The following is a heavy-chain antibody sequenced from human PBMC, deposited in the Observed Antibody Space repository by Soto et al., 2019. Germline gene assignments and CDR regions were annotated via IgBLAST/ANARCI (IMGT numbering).Heavy chain of an antibody. CDR3: ARGLRYYWGSDNWFDP. D-gene: IGHD3-10*01. V-gene: IGHV3-48*02. J-gene: IGHJ5*02. Sequence: GGSLRLSCAASGFTFSSYSMNWVRQAPGKGLEWVSYISSSSSTIYYADSVKGRFTISRDNAKNSLYLQMNSLRDEDTAVYYCARGLRYYWGSDNWFDPWGQGTLVTVSS. CDR2: ISSSSSTI. CDR1: GFTFSSYS.